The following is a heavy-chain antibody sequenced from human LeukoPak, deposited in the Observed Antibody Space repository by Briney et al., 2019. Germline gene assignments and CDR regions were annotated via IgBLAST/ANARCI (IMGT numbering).Heavy chain of an antibody. Sequence: SETLSLTCTVSGDSISTSNSYWGWIRQPPGKGLEWIGSIYYSGNTYYNASLKSRVTISVDTSKNQFSLKLSSVTAADAAVYYCARRRMGQWLVHTDYWGQGTLVTVSS. CDR2: IYYSGNT. CDR1: GDSISTSNSY. D-gene: IGHD6-19*01. CDR3: ARRRMGQWLVHTDY. J-gene: IGHJ4*02. V-gene: IGHV4-39*01.